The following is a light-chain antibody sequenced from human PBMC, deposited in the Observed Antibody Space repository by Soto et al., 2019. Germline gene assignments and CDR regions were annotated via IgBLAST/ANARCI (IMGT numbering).Light chain of an antibody. CDR1: SGHSSYA. CDR3: QTGGTGDV. CDR2: LNSDGSH. J-gene: IGLJ1*01. V-gene: IGLV4-69*01. Sequence: QPVLTQSPSASASLGASVKLTCTLSSGHSSYAIAWHQQQPEKGPRYLMKLNSDGSHSKGDGIPDRFSGSSSGAERYLTISSLQSEDEADYYCQTGGTGDVFGTGTKLTVL.